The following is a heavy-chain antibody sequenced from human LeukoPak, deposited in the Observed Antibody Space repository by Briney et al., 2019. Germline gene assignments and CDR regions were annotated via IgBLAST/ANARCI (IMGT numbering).Heavy chain of an antibody. Sequence: GGSLRLSCAASGFTFSNYWMSWGRQAPGKGLEWVADIKQDGTQKYYVDSVEGRFTISRDNAKNSLYLQMNSLRVEDTAVYYCARDCGSDCSQAFDIWGQGTMVTVSS. CDR2: IKQDGTQK. CDR1: GFTFSNYW. V-gene: IGHV3-7*05. J-gene: IGHJ3*02. D-gene: IGHD2-21*02. CDR3: ARDCGSDCSQAFDI.